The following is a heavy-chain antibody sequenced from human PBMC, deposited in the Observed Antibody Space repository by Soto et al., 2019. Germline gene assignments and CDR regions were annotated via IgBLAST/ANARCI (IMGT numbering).Heavy chain of an antibody. CDR2: IYHSGST. V-gene: IGHV4-4*02. CDR3: ARYFRSQPGAYYFDY. CDR1: GGSISSSNW. D-gene: IGHD2-8*02. Sequence: SETLSLTCAVSGGSISSSNWWSWVRQPPGKGLEWIGEIYHSGSTNYNPSLKSRVTISVDKSKNQFSLKLSSVTAADTAVYYCARYFRSQPGAYYFDYWGQGTLVTVSS. J-gene: IGHJ4*02.